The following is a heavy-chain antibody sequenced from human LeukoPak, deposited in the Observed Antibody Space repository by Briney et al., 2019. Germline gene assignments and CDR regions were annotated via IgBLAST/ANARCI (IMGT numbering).Heavy chain of an antibody. Sequence: SETLSLTCTVSGGSISSSSYYWGWIRQPPGKGLEWIGSIYYSGSTFYNPSLKSRVTISVDTSKNQFSLKLSSVTAADTAVYYWARTASYYYYYMDVWGKGTTVTVSS. CDR1: GGSISSSSYY. CDR3: ARTASYYYYYMDV. J-gene: IGHJ6*03. V-gene: IGHV4-39*01. CDR2: IYYSGST.